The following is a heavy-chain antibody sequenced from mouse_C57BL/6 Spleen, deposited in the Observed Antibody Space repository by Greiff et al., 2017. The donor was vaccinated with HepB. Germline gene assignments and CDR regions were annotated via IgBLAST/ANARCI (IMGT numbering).Heavy chain of an antibody. V-gene: IGHV1-50*01. CDR1: GYTFTSYW. D-gene: IGHD1-1*01. CDR2: IDPSDSYT. CDR3: ARLGYGSSPWYFDV. J-gene: IGHJ1*03. Sequence: QVQLQQSGAELVKPGASVKLSCKASGYTFTSYWMQWVKQRPGQGLEWIGEIDPSDSYTNYNQKFKGKATLTVDTSSSTAYMQLSSLTSEDSAVYYCARLGYGSSPWYFDVWGTGTTVTVSS.